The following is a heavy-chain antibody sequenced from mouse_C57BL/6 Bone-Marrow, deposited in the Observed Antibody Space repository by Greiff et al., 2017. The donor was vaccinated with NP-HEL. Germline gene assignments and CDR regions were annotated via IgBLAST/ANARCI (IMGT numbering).Heavy chain of an antibody. CDR2: INPSSGYT. V-gene: IGHV1-4*01. CDR1: GYTFTSYT. D-gene: IGHD2-3*01. Sequence: QVHVKQSGAELARPGASVKMSCKASGYTFTSYTMHWVKQRPGQGLEWIGYINPSSGYTKYNQKFKDKATLTADKSSSTAYMQLSSLTSGDSAVDYWARGGGYSTWFAYWGQGTLVTVSA. J-gene: IGHJ3*01. CDR3: ARGGGYSTWFAY.